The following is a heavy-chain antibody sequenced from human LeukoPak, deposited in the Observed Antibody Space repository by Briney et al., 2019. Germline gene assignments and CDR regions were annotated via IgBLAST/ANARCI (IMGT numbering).Heavy chain of an antibody. V-gene: IGHV3-30*18. D-gene: IGHD3-10*01. CDR2: ISYDGSKK. CDR1: GFTFSRYG. CDR3: AKDFPHYGSGSSHFDY. Sequence: GGSLRPSCAASGFTFSRYGTHWVRQAPGKGLEWVAVISYDGSKKDYADSVKGRFTISRDNSKNTLYLQMNSLRVEDTAVYYCAKDFPHYGSGSSHFDYWGQGTLVTVSS. J-gene: IGHJ4*02.